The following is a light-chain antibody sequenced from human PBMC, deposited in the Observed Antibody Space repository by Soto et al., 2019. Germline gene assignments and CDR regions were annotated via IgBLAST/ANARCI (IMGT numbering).Light chain of an antibody. CDR2: DTS. Sequence: EIVLTQSPGTLALSVGERVTLSCRASQSVSSYLAWYQQTPGQAPRLLIYDTSNRATGTPDRFSGSGSGTDFPLTSSRLEPEDFTVYYCQQYGSSPLTFGGGTTLEIK. CDR1: QSVSSY. CDR3: QQYGSSPLT. J-gene: IGKJ4*01. V-gene: IGKV3-20*01.